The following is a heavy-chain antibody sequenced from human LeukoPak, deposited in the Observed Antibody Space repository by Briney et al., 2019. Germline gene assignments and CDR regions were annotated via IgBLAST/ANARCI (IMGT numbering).Heavy chain of an antibody. CDR1: GFTFSSYW. V-gene: IGHV3-7*01. D-gene: IGHD3-3*02. CDR3: AKPTHFNWFDP. J-gene: IGHJ5*02. CDR2: IKQDGSEK. Sequence: GGSLRLSCAASGFTFSSYWMSWVRQAPGKGLEWVANIKQDGSEKYYVDSVKGRFTISRDNAKNSLHLQMNSLRAEDTAVYYCAKPTHFNWFDPWGQGTLVTVSS.